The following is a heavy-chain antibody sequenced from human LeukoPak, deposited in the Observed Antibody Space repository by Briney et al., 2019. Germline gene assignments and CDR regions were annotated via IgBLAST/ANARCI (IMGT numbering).Heavy chain of an antibody. CDR2: IYYTGST. V-gene: IGHV4-59*12. D-gene: IGHD3-22*01. CDR3: ARRNAGRLLGAFDI. CDR1: GGSISSYY. Sequence: SETLSLTCSVSGGSISSYYWKWIRQPPGKGLEWIGHIYYTGSTKYNPSLKSRVTISVDTSKNQFSLKLSSVTAADTAVYYCARRNAGRLLGAFDIWGQGTMVTVSS. J-gene: IGHJ3*02.